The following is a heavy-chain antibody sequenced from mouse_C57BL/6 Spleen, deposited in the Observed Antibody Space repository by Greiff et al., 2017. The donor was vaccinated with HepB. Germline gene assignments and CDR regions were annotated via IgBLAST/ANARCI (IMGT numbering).Heavy chain of an antibody. J-gene: IGHJ2*01. CDR2: ISSGGSYT. D-gene: IGHD2-4*01. CDR3: ARHLCYYDCDGWYYFDY. CDR1: GFTFSSYG. Sequence: EVHLVESGGDLVKPGGSLKLSCAASGFTFSSYGMSWVRQTPDKRLEWVATISSGGSYTYYPDSVKGRFTISRDNTKNTLYLQMSSLKSEDTAMYYCARHLCYYDCDGWYYFDYWGQGTTLTVAS. V-gene: IGHV5-6*01.